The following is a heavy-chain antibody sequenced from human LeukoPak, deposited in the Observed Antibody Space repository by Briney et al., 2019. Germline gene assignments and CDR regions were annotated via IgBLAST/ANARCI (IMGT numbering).Heavy chain of an antibody. V-gene: IGHV3-9*01. CDR2: INWNSGDI. CDR3: AKDGAVAGMNWFDP. J-gene: IGHJ5*02. D-gene: IGHD6-19*01. CDR1: GFTFDDYA. Sequence: PGRSLRLSCAASGFTFDDYAMHWVRQVPGKGLEWVSGINWNSGDIGYADSVKGRFTISRDNAKNSLYLQMNSLRAEDTALYYCAKDGAVAGMNWFDPWGQGTLVTVSS.